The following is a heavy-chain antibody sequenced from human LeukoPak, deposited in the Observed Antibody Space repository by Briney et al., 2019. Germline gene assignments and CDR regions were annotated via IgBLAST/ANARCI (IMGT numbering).Heavy chain of an antibody. CDR3: TTDRKWCTYN. D-gene: IGHD2-8*02. CDR1: GITFSGYW. Sequence: GGSLRLSCAASGITFSGYWMHWVRQAPGKGLVWVSRKNSDGSSTSYADSVKGRFTISRDNAKNTLYLQMNNLKTEDTAVYYCTTDRKWCTYNWGQGTLVTVSS. V-gene: IGHV3-74*01. CDR2: KNSDGSST. J-gene: IGHJ4*02.